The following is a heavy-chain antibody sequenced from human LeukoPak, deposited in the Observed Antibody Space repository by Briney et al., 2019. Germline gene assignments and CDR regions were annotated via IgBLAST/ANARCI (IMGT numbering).Heavy chain of an antibody. V-gene: IGHV4-34*01. D-gene: IGHD2-2*01. CDR2: INHSGST. CDR1: GGSFSGYY. J-gene: IGHJ4*02. Sequence: SETLSLTCTVYGGSFSGYYWSWIRQPPGKGLEWIGEINHSGSTNYNPSLKSRVTISVDTSKNQFSLKLSSVTAADTAVYYCARRVHHTREGDYWGQGTLVTVSS. CDR3: ARRVHHTREGDY.